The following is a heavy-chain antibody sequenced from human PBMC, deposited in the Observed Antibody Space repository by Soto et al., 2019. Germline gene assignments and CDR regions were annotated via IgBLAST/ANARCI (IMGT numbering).Heavy chain of an antibody. Sequence: QVQLQESGPGLVKPSETLSLTCTVSGGSISSYYWSWIRQPPGKGLEWIGYIYYSGSTNYNPSLKSRVTISVDTSKNQFSLKLSSVTAADTAVYYCARKRELGDYYYMDVWGKGTTVTVSS. CDR3: ARKRELGDYYYMDV. J-gene: IGHJ6*03. D-gene: IGHD3-16*01. CDR1: GGSISSYY. CDR2: IYYSGST. V-gene: IGHV4-59*08.